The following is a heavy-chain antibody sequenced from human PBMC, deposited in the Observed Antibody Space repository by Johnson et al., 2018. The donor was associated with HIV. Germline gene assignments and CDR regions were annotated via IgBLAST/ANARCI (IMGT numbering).Heavy chain of an antibody. Sequence: VQLLESGGGVVQPGKSLRLFCAASGFTFSSYWMSWVRQAPGKGLEWVANIKQDGSEKYYVDSVKGRFTISRDNAKNSLYLQMNSLRAEDTAVYYCARVSGLGAFDIWGQGTMVTVSS. V-gene: IGHV3-7*04. CDR3: ARVSGLGAFDI. D-gene: IGHD2-15*01. CDR1: GFTFSSYW. CDR2: IKQDGSEK. J-gene: IGHJ3*02.